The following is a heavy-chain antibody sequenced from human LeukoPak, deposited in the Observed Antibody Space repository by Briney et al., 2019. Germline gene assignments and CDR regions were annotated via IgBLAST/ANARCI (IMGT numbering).Heavy chain of an antibody. Sequence: PSETLSLTCTVSGGSISSYYWSWSRQPPGKGLERIGYIYYSGSTNYNPSLKSRVTISVDTSKNQFSLKLSSVTAADTAVYYCARDRSRDGYSRYNWFDPWGQGTLVTVSS. J-gene: IGHJ5*02. CDR2: IYYSGST. D-gene: IGHD5-24*01. CDR3: ARDRSRDGYSRYNWFDP. CDR1: GGSISSYY. V-gene: IGHV4-59*01.